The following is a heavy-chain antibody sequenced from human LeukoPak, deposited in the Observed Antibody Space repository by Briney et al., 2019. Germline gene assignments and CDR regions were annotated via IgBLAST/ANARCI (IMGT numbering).Heavy chain of an antibody. CDR1: GYTLTSYY. D-gene: IGHD2-2*01. Sequence: VSLKVSCKASGYTLTSYYMHWVRQAPGQGLEWMGIINPSGDTPTYAQKFQGRVTMTRDTSTNTDYMELSSLRYEDTAVYYCARDCSSTTCREPLDHWGQGTLVTAFS. CDR2: INPSGDTP. V-gene: IGHV1-46*01. J-gene: IGHJ4*02. CDR3: ARDCSSTTCREPLDH.